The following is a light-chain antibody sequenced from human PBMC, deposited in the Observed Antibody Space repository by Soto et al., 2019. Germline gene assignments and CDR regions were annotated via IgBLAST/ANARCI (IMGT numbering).Light chain of an antibody. Sequence: DIQLTQSPSFLSASVGDRVTITCRASQGISSSLAWYQQKSGKAPKLLIYAASTLQSGVPSRFSGSGSGTEFTLTISSLQPEDFATYYCQQLHSYPRTFGQGTKVDIK. V-gene: IGKV1-9*01. CDR3: QQLHSYPRT. CDR2: AAS. CDR1: QGISSS. J-gene: IGKJ1*01.